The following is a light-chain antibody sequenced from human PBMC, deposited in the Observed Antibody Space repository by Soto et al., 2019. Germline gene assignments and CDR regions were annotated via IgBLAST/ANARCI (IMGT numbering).Light chain of an antibody. J-gene: IGKJ2*01. CDR3: QQYNNWPYT. V-gene: IGKV3-15*01. CDR1: QSVNSN. CDR2: GAS. Sequence: EIVMTQSPATLSVSPGERATLSCRASQSVNSNLAWYQQNPGQAPRLLIYGASTRATGIPARFSGSGSGTEFTLTISSLQSEDFAVYYCQQYNNWPYTFGQGTKVDIK.